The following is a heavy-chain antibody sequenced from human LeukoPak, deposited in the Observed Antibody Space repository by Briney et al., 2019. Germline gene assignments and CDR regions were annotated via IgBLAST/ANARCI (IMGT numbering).Heavy chain of an antibody. D-gene: IGHD1-14*01. CDR3: ATDENRNFAY. CDR2: IKQDGSER. V-gene: IGHV3-7*01. J-gene: IGHJ4*02. Sequence: GGSLRLSCAASRFTFSAYWMTWVRQAPGKGLEWVATIKQDGSERYYVDSVKGRFTISRDNAENSLYLQMNSLRAEDTAVYYCATDENRNFAYWGQGTLVTVSS. CDR1: RFTFSAYW.